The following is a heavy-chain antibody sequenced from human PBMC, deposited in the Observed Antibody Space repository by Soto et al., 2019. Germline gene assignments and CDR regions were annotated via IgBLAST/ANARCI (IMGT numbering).Heavy chain of an antibody. CDR2: IKSRSDGGTT. Sequence: EVQLVESGGGLVEPGESLRLSCAASGFTFNNAWMSWVRQAPGKGLEWVGRIKSRSDGGTTDYAAPVIGRFTISRDDSKNTLSLKMNSLKTVDTAVYYCTTGTAVAKYYFDYWGQGTLVTVSS. J-gene: IGHJ4*02. CDR3: TTGTAVAKYYFDY. D-gene: IGHD5-18*01. V-gene: IGHV3-15*01. CDR1: GFTFNNAW.